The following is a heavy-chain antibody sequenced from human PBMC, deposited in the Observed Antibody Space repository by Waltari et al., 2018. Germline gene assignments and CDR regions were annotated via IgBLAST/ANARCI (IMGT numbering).Heavy chain of an antibody. CDR2: INPPQGAT. CDR1: GYTFTASY. J-gene: IGHJ4*02. D-gene: IGHD2-15*01. CDR3: ARWGGYTISEPGDF. Sequence: QVQLVQSGAEVKKPGASVKVSCQASGYTFTASYTHWVRQAPGQGLEWMGWINPPQGATGYARRFQGRVTMTRGTSIRSAYMELKSLRYDDTAVYFCARWGGYTISEPGDFWGQGTLVTVSS. V-gene: IGHV1-2*02.